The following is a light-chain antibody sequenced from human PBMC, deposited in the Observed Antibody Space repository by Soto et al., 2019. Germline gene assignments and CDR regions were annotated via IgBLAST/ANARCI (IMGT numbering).Light chain of an antibody. CDR2: YDD. V-gene: IGLV1-36*01. CDR3: AAWDDSLNGVV. J-gene: IGLJ2*01. CDR1: SSNIGNNA. Sequence: QLVLTQPPSVSEAPRQRVTISCSGSSSNIGNNAVNWYQQLPGKAPKLLIYYDDLMPSGVSDRFSGSKSGTSASLAISGLQSEDEADYYCAAWDDSLNGVVFGGGTKL.